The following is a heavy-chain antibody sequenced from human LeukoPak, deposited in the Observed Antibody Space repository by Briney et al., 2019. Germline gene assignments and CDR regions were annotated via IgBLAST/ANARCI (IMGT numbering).Heavy chain of an antibody. CDR3: ARYYYDSSGPERWFDP. D-gene: IGHD3-22*01. V-gene: IGHV4-59*11. CDR2: IYYSGST. Sequence: SETLSLTCTVSGGSISSHWWSWVRQPPGKGLGWIGYIYYSGSTSYNPSLKSRVTISVDMSKNQFSLKLRSVTAADTAVYYCARYYYDSSGPERWFDPWGQGTLVTVSS. J-gene: IGHJ5*02. CDR1: GGSISSHW.